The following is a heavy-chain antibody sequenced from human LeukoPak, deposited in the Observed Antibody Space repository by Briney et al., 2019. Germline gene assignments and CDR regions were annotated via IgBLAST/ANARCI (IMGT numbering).Heavy chain of an antibody. Sequence: GGSLRLSCAASGFTFSSYEMNRVRQAPGKGLEWVSYISSSGSTIYYADSVKGRFTISRDNAKNSLYLQMNSLRAEDTAVYYCAVYDILTGYFDYWGQGTLVTVSS. J-gene: IGHJ4*02. D-gene: IGHD3-9*01. CDR2: ISSSGSTI. CDR1: GFTFSSYE. CDR3: AVYDILTGYFDY. V-gene: IGHV3-48*03.